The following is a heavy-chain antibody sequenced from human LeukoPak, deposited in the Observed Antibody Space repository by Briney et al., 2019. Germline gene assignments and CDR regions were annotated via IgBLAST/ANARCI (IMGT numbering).Heavy chain of an antibody. V-gene: IGHV3-74*01. CDR3: ARVHNIDEP. Sequence: QPGGSLRLSCAASGFTFSYYWMHWVRQAPGKGLVWVSHINSDASTTAYADSVRGRFTDSRDNAKNTLYLQMNSLRVEDTAMYYCARVHNIDEPWGQGTLVTVSS. CDR1: GFTFSYYW. J-gene: IGHJ5*02. CDR2: INSDASTT. D-gene: IGHD1-1*01.